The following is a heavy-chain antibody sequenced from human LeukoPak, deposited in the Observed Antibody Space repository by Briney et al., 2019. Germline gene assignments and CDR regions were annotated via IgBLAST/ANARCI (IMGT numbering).Heavy chain of an antibody. J-gene: IGHJ4*02. Sequence: GGSLRLSCAASGFTFNSYAMSWVRQAPGKGLEWVSAISGSGGSTYYADSVKGRFSISRDNPKNMLYLQMNSLRAEDTAVYYCAKGVEYSSSFFDYWGQGTLVTVSS. V-gene: IGHV3-23*01. CDR1: GFTFNSYA. CDR2: ISGSGGST. CDR3: AKGVEYSSSFFDY. D-gene: IGHD6-6*01.